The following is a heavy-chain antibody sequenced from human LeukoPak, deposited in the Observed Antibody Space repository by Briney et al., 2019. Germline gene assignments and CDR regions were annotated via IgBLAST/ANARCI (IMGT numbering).Heavy chain of an antibody. CDR1: GYTFTSYY. Sequence: ASVKVSSKASGYTFTSYYMHWVRQAPGQGLEWMGIINPSGGSTSYAQKFQGRVTMTRDTSTSTVYMELSSLRSEDTAVYYCARDVNPKRWLQLFGEYFQHWGQGTLVTVSS. V-gene: IGHV1-46*01. CDR3: ARDVNPKRWLQLFGEYFQH. J-gene: IGHJ1*01. CDR2: INPSGGST. D-gene: IGHD5-24*01.